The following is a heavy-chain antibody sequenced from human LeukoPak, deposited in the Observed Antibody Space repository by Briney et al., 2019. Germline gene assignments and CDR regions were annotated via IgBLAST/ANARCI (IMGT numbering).Heavy chain of an antibody. Sequence: SQTLSLTCAVSGDSVSGKTVAWNWIRLSPSRGLEWVGRTYFRSVWIFEYALSVNGPVTISPDTSKNQFSLHLNSVSPDDAAVYYCARAPDALLHGRAFDIWGQGTVVTVSS. J-gene: IGHJ3*02. D-gene: IGHD1-14*01. CDR1: GDSVSGKTVA. CDR2: TYFRSVWIF. CDR3: ARAPDALLHGRAFDI. V-gene: IGHV6-1*01.